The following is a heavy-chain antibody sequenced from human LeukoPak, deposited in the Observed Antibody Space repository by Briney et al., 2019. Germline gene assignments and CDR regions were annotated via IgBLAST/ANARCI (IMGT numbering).Heavy chain of an antibody. CDR1: GFTFSSYA. Sequence: GGSLRLSCAASGFTFSSYAMHWVRQAPGKGLEWVAVISYDGSNKYYADSVKGRFTISRDNSKNTPYLQMNSLRAEDTAVYYCARDSCSGGSCYLDYWGQGTLVTVSS. V-gene: IGHV3-30-3*01. J-gene: IGHJ4*02. CDR3: ARDSCSGGSCYLDY. CDR2: ISYDGSNK. D-gene: IGHD2-15*01.